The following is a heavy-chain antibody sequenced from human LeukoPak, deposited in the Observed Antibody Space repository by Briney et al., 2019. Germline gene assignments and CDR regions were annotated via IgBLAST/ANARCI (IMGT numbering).Heavy chain of an antibody. V-gene: IGHV3-21*04. D-gene: IGHD3-9*01. CDR2: ISSSSSHI. J-gene: IGHJ4*02. Sequence: PGGSLRLSCAASGFTFSTCSMNWVRQAPGKGLEWVSFISSSSSHIYYADSVKGRFTISRDNSKNTMFVQMNSLRAEDTAVYYCARGYRYFDWWGQGTLVTVSS. CDR1: GFTFSTCS. CDR3: ARGYRYFDW.